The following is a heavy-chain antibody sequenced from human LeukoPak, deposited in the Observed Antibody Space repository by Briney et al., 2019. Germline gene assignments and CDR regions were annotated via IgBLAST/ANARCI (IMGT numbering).Heavy chain of an antibody. V-gene: IGHV1-69*05. CDR1: GGTFSSYA. J-gene: IGHJ6*03. D-gene: IGHD3-10*01. CDR3: ARVPGSGYYYYYMDV. CDR2: IIPIFGTA. Sequence: SVKVSCKASGGTFSSYAISGVRQAPGQGLEWMGGIIPIFGTANYAQKFQGRVTITTDESTSTAYMELSSLRSEDTAVYYCARVPGSGYYYYYMDVWGKGTTVTVSS.